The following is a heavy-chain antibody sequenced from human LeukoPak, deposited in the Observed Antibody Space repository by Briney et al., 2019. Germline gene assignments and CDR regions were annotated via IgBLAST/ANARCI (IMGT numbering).Heavy chain of an antibody. CDR3: ARGGGDWGFHQSDY. D-gene: IGHD2-21*01. Sequence: SETLSLTCTVSGYSVTSGSYWGWIRRPPGKGLDWIGNIFHSGNTYYNPSLQSRVTISVDTSKHRFSLKLSSVTAADTAVYYCARGGGDWGFHQSDYWGQGTLVTVSS. V-gene: IGHV4-38-2*02. CDR1: GYSVTSGSY. J-gene: IGHJ4*02. CDR2: IFHSGNT.